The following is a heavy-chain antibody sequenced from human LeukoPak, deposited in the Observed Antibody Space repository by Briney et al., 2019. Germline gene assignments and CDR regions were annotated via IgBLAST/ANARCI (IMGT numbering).Heavy chain of an antibody. CDR3: ARSYDFWSGPPFDP. CDR1: GYTFTGHY. V-gene: IGHV1-2*02. CDR2: INPNSGGT. Sequence: ASVKVSCKASGYTFTGHYMHWVRQAPGQGLEWMGWINPNSGGTKYAQKFQGRVTLTRDTSISTAYMELSRLRCDDTAVYYCARSYDFWSGPPFDPWSQGTLVTVSS. J-gene: IGHJ5*02. D-gene: IGHD3-3*01.